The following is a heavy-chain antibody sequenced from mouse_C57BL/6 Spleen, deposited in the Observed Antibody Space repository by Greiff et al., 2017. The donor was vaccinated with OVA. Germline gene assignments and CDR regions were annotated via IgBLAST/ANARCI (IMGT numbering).Heavy chain of an antibody. V-gene: IGHV1-7*01. J-gene: IGHJ4*01. D-gene: IGHD2-1*01. Sequence: VKLLESGAELAKPGASVKLSCKASGYTFTSYWMHWVKQRPGQGLEWIGYINPSSGYTKYNQKFKDKVTLTADKSTSTAYMQLSSLTYENAAVYYCARNGTPYYAMDCCGQGTSVSVSS. CDR3: ARNGTPYYAMDC. CDR2: INPSSGYT. CDR1: GYTFTSYW.